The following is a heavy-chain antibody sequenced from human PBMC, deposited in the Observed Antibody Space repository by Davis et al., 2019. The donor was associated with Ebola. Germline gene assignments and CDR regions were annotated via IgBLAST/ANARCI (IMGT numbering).Heavy chain of an antibody. V-gene: IGHV6-1*01. CDR2: TYYKSKWYN. Sequence: PSETLSLTCALSGDSVFSGGWNWIRHSPSRGLEWLGRTYYKSKWYNDYAVSVKSRITINPDTSKNQFSLQLNSVTPEDTALYYCARGWLRGGMDVWGEGTTVTV. CDR3: ARGWLRGGMDV. D-gene: IGHD5-18*01. CDR1: GDSVFSGG. J-gene: IGHJ6*02.